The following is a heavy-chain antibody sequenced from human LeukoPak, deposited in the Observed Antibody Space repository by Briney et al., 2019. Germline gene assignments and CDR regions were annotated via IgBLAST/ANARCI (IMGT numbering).Heavy chain of an antibody. Sequence: GGSLRLSCAASGFTVSSNYMSWVRQAPGKGLEWVSVIYSGGSTYYADSVKGRFTISRDNSKNTVNLQMNILRPEDTPVHYGARNTPSWGFDYWGQGTQVPVSS. CDR2: IYSGGST. D-gene: IGHD1-26*01. J-gene: IGHJ4*02. CDR1: GFTVSSNY. CDR3: ARNTPSWGFDY. V-gene: IGHV3-53*01.